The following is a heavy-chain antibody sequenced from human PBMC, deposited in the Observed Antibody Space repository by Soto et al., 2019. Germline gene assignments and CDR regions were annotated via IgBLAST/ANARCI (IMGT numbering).Heavy chain of an antibody. CDR1: GFTFSSYA. J-gene: IGHJ5*02. V-gene: IGHV3-23*01. D-gene: IGHD2-2*01. Sequence: GGSLRLSCAASGFTFSSYAMTWVRQAPGKGLEWVSVISGSGGSTYYADSVKGRFTISRDNSKNTLYLQMNSLRAEDTAVYYCAKPSWMVGSNWFDPWGQGTLVTVSS. CDR3: AKPSWMVGSNWFDP. CDR2: ISGSGGST.